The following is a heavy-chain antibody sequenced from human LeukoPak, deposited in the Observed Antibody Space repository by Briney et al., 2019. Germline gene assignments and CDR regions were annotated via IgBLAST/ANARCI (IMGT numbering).Heavy chain of an antibody. V-gene: IGHV1-18*01. D-gene: IGHD3-10*01. CDR2: ISAYNGNT. J-gene: IGHJ4*02. CDR1: GYTFTSYG. CDR3: ARGYKPYYYGSGSSSTYYFDY. Sequence: GASVKVSCKASGYTFTSYGISWVRQAPGQGLEWMGWISAYNGNTNYAQKLQGRVTMTTDTSTSTAYMELGSLRSDDTAVYYCARGYKPYYYGSGSSSTYYFDYWGQGTLVTVSS.